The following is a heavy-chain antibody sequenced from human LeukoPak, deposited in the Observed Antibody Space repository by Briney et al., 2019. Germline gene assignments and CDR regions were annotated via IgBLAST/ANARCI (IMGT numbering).Heavy chain of an antibody. CDR3: ARGYCSGDSCYPRTLGY. D-gene: IGHD2-15*01. Sequence: SETLSLTCIVSGGSVSSGSYYWNWIRQPPGKGLEWIGYIYYTGSTNYNPSLKSRVTISVDTSKNQFSLKLSSVTAADTAVYYCARGYCSGDSCYPRTLGYWGQGTLVTVSS. CDR2: IYYTGST. J-gene: IGHJ4*02. V-gene: IGHV4-61*01. CDR1: GGSVSSGSYY.